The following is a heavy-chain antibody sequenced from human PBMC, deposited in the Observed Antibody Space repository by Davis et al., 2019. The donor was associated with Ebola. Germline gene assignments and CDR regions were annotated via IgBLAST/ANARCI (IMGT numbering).Heavy chain of an antibody. V-gene: IGHV3-9*01. J-gene: IGHJ6*04. CDR3: AKDSTHYYGSGSYYNGASYYYGMDV. CDR2: ISWNSGSI. D-gene: IGHD3-10*01. Sequence: GGSLRLSCAASGFTFDDYAMHWVRQAPGKGLEWVSGISWNSGSIGYADSVKGRFTISRDNAKNSLYLQMNSLRAEDTALYYCAKDSTHYYGSGSYYNGASYYYGMDVWGKGTTVTVSS. CDR1: GFTFDDYA.